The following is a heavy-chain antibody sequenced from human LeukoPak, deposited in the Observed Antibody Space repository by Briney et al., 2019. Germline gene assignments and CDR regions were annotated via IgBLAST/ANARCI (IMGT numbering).Heavy chain of an antibody. V-gene: IGHV4-59*01. J-gene: IGHJ4*02. CDR3: ARHRPPEEGYCSAGTCYPRYEFDN. D-gene: IGHD2-15*01. CDR1: HDSISNYH. Sequence: SETLSLTCTVSHDSISNYHWSWIRQPPGKGLEWIGYVYVSGSTNYNPSLKSRVAVSLDTSKNQFALKLHSVTAADTVVYFCARHRPPEEGYCSAGTCYPRYEFDNWGQGTLVTVSS. CDR2: VYVSGST.